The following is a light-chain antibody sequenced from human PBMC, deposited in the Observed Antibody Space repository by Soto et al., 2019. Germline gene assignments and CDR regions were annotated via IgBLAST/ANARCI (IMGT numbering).Light chain of an antibody. CDR3: CSYAGSSYV. CDR1: SSDVGGYDF. V-gene: IGLV2-8*01. CDR2: EVS. Sequence: QSALTQPPSASGSPGQSVTISCTGTSSDVGGYDFVSWYQQHPGTAPKLMIYEVSKRPSGVPDRLSGSKSGNTAFLTVSGLQAEDEADYYCCSYAGSSYVFGTGTKLTVL. J-gene: IGLJ1*01.